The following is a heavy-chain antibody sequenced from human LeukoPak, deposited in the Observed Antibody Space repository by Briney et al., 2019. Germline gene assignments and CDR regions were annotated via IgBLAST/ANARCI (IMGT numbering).Heavy chain of an antibody. D-gene: IGHD1-26*01. Sequence: SETLSLTCTVSGGSISSYYWSWIRQPPGKGLEWIGYIYYSGSTNYNPSLKSRVTISVDTSKNQFSLKLSSVTAADTAVYYCATSGSYYLTFDYWGQGTLVTVSS. V-gene: IGHV4-59*01. CDR1: GGSISSYY. J-gene: IGHJ4*02. CDR3: ATSGSYYLTFDY. CDR2: IYYSGST.